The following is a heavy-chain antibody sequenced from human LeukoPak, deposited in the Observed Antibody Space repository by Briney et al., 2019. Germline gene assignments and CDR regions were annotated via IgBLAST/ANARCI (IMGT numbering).Heavy chain of an antibody. J-gene: IGHJ4*02. Sequence: GESLKISCKGSGYSFTSYWIGWVRQMPGKGLEWMGIIYPGDSDTRYSPSFQGQVTISADKSISTAYLQWSSLKASDTAMYYCARRRCYDSSGYYYFDYWGQGTLVTVSS. CDR2: IYPGDSDT. CDR1: GYSFTSYW. V-gene: IGHV5-51*01. CDR3: ARRRCYDSSGYYYFDY. D-gene: IGHD3-22*01.